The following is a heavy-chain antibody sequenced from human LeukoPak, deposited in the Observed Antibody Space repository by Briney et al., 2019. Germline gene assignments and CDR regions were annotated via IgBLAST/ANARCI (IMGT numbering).Heavy chain of an antibody. CDR2: INHSGST. V-gene: IGHV4-34*01. Sequence: SETLSLTCAVYGGSFSGYYWSWIRQPPGKGLEWIGEINHSGSTNYNPSLKSRVTISVDTSKNQFSLKLSSVTAADTAVYYCAGGYYGRYYYHYMDVWGKGTTVTVSS. D-gene: IGHD4-17*01. CDR3: AGGYYGRYYYHYMDV. J-gene: IGHJ6*03. CDR1: GGSFSGYY.